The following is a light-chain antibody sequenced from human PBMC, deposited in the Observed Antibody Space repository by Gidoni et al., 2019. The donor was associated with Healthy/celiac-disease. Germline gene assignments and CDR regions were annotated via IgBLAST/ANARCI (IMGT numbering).Light chain of an antibody. Sequence: QSALTQTASVSGSPGQLHTISCTGTSSDAGGYNYVSWYQQHPGKAPKLMIYDVSNRPSGVSNRFSGSKSGNTASLTISGLQAEDEADYYCSSYTSSSTFYVFGTGTKVTVL. J-gene: IGLJ1*01. CDR2: DVS. V-gene: IGLV2-14*03. CDR3: SSYTSSSTFYV. CDR1: SSDAGGYNY.